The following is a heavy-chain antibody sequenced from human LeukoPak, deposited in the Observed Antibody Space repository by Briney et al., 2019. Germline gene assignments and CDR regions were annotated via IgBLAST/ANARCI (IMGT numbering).Heavy chain of an antibody. CDR2: MNRDGSEK. Sequence: GGSLRLSCAASGFTFSDFWLSWVRQAPGKGLEWVANMNRDGSEKNYVDSMKGRITISRDNAKDSLYLQMNSLRVEDTAVYYCARDVNSSGYYYRGSWFDPWGQGTLVTVSS. CDR3: ARDVNSSGYYYRGSWFDP. D-gene: IGHD3-22*01. CDR1: GFTFSDFW. V-gene: IGHV3-7*01. J-gene: IGHJ5*02.